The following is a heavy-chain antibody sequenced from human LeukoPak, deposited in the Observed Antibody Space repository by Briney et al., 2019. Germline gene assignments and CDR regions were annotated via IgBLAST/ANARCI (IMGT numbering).Heavy chain of an antibody. J-gene: IGHJ4*02. CDR3: ARDSSGITIFGVGNNFDY. CDR2: ISGSGGST. V-gene: IGHV3-23*01. D-gene: IGHD3-3*01. Sequence: GGSLRLSCAASGFTFSSYAMSWVRQAPGKGLEWVSAISGSGGSTYYADSVKGRFTISRDNAKNSLYLQMNSLRAEDTAVYYCARDSSGITIFGVGNNFDYWGQGTLVTVSS. CDR1: GFTFSSYA.